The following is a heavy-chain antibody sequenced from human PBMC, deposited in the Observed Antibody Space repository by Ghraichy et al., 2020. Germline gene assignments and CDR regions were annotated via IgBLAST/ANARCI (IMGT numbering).Heavy chain of an antibody. Sequence: GGSLRLSCAASGFTFSSYEMNWVRQAPGKGLEWVSYISSSGSTIYYADSVKGRFTISRDNAKNSLYLQMNSLRAEDTAVYYCARVNWNYVEYFDLWGRGTLVTVSS. V-gene: IGHV3-48*03. D-gene: IGHD1-7*01. CDR2: ISSSGSTI. CDR3: ARVNWNYVEYFDL. J-gene: IGHJ2*01. CDR1: GFTFSSYE.